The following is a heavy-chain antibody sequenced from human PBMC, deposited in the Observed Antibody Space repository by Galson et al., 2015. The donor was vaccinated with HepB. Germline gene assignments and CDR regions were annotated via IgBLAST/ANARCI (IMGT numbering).Heavy chain of an antibody. CDR3: ASRPGVDYYDGSGYDYYFDH. D-gene: IGHD3-22*01. CDR2: IKQDGSQT. J-gene: IGHJ4*02. CDR1: GFTFSSYF. Sequence: SLRLSCAASGFTFSSYFMSWVRQAPGKGLEWVANIKQDGSQTYYVDSVKGRFTVSRDNAKNSLYLRMNSLRAEDTAVYYCASRPGVDYYDGSGYDYYFDHWGQGTLVTVSS. V-gene: IGHV3-7*01.